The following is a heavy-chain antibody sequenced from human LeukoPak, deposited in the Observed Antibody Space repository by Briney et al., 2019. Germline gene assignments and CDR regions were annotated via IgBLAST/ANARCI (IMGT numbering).Heavy chain of an antibody. J-gene: IGHJ5*02. CDR2: INHSGST. Sequence: SETLSLTCAVYGGSFSGYYWSWIRQPPGKGLEWIGEINHSGSTNYNPSLKSRVTISVDTSKNQFSLKLSSVTAADTAVYYCARKDIVVVPAAAGGWFDPWGQGTLVTVSS. CDR3: ARKDIVVVPAAAGGWFDP. V-gene: IGHV4-34*01. CDR1: GGSFSGYY. D-gene: IGHD2-2*01.